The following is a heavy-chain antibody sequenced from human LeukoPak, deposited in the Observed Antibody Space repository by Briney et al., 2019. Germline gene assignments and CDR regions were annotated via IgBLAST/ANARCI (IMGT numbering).Heavy chain of an antibody. CDR3: ARATDYYYDSSGYYLDY. V-gene: IGHV4-59*11. CDR2: IYYSGST. CDR1: GGSISSHY. Sequence: SETLSLTCTVSGGSISSHYWSWIWQPPGKGLEWIGYIYYSGSTNYNPSLKSRVTISVDTSKNQFSLKLSSVTAADTAVYYCARATDYYYDSSGYYLDYWGQGTLVTVSS. J-gene: IGHJ4*02. D-gene: IGHD3-22*01.